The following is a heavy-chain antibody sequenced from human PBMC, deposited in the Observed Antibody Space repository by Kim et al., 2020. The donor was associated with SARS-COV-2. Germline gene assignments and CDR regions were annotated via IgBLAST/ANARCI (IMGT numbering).Heavy chain of an antibody. CDR3: ARGGTSVGRYLDF. J-gene: IGHJ4*02. D-gene: IGHD3-16*01. V-gene: IGHV3-23*01. Sequence: AHAVTGRLTISRDSSQNTLYRQMNSLRAEDTAVYYCARGGTSVGRYLDFWGQGTLVTVSS.